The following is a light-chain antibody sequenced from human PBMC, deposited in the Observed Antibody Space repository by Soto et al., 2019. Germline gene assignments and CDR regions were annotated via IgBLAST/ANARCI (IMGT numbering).Light chain of an antibody. V-gene: IGLV1-47*01. CDR3: APWAESMRGFYV. CDR2: RNS. J-gene: IGLJ1*01. Sequence: QSVLTQSPSASGTPGQRVTISCSGSASTIGRNYVYWYQQLPGTAPKLLIYRNSQRPSGVPDRFSGSKSGTSASLAISGLRSGFEVVYYCAPWAESMRGFYVLGAGPRDTV. CDR1: ASTIGRNY.